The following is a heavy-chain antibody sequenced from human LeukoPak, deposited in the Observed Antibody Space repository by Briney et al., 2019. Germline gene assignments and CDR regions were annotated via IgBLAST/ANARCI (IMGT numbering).Heavy chain of an antibody. J-gene: IGHJ4*02. V-gene: IGHV3-23*01. CDR3: AKDDLPSMVTNY. CDR1: GFTFSDNY. D-gene: IGHD5-18*01. Sequence: PGGSLRLSCAASGFTFSDNYMSWIRQAPGKGLEWVSAISGSGGSTYYADSVKGRFTISRDNSKNTLYLQMNSLRAEDTAVYYCAKDDLPSMVTNYWGQGTLVTVSS. CDR2: ISGSGGST.